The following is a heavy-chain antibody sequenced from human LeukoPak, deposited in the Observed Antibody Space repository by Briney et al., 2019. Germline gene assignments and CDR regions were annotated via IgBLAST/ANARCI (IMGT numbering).Heavy chain of an antibody. V-gene: IGHV3-48*03. Sequence: PGGSLRLSCATSGFTFRSSEMNWVRQAPGKGLEWVSYISGTGNTIYYTDSVKGRFTISRDNAKNSLYLQMNSLRAEDTAVYYCARDSYSGDYVPGYFQHWGQGTLVTVSS. J-gene: IGHJ1*01. D-gene: IGHD4-17*01. CDR3: ARDSYSGDYVPGYFQH. CDR1: GFTFRSSE. CDR2: ISGTGNTI.